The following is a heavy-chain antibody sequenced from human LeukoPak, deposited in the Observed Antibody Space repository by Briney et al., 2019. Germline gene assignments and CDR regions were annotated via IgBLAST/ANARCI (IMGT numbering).Heavy chain of an antibody. D-gene: IGHD2-15*01. J-gene: IGHJ4*02. CDR2: IWYDGSKT. Sequence: GESLRLSCTASGFTFSSYGMHWVRQAPGKGLEWVAVIWYDGSKTYYADFVKGRFTISRDTSKNTLYLQMNSLRAEDTAVYYCAKDVGSVRLDYWGQGTLVTVSS. V-gene: IGHV3-33*06. CDR1: GFTFSSYG. CDR3: AKDVGSVRLDY.